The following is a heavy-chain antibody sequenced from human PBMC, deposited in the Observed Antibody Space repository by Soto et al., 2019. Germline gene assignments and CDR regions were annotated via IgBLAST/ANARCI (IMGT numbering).Heavy chain of an antibody. CDR2: FDPEDGET. D-gene: IGHD1-1*01. CDR3: ATDRNWNHPAPQKYGY. V-gene: IGHV1-24*01. CDR1: GYTLTELS. J-gene: IGHJ4*02. Sequence: ASVKVSCKVSGYTLTELSMHWVRQAPGKGLEWMGGFDPEDGETIYAQKFQGRVTMTEDTSTDTAYMELSSLRSEDTAVYYCATDRNWNHPAPQKYGYWGQGTLLTVSS.